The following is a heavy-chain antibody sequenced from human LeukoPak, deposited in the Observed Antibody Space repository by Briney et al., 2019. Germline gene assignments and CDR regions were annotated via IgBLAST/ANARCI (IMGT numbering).Heavy chain of an antibody. CDR1: GFTFGDYA. CDR2: IRSKAYGGTT. D-gene: IGHD2-15*01. Sequence: GGSLRLSCTASGFTFGDYAMSWVRQAPGKGLEWGGFIRSKAYGGTTEYAASVKGRFTISRDDSKSIAYLQMNSLKTEDTAVYYCTREYCSGGSCYFTIWFDPWGQGTLVTVSS. J-gene: IGHJ5*02. CDR3: TREYCSGGSCYFTIWFDP. V-gene: IGHV3-49*04.